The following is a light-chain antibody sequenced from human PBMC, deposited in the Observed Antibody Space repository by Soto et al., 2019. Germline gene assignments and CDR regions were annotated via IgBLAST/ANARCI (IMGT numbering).Light chain of an antibody. CDR2: DTS. J-gene: IGLJ1*01. CDR3: LLSYSGARVRV. Sequence: QAVVTQEPSLTVSPGGTVPLTCGSSTGAVTSGHYPYWFQQKPGQAPRTLIYDTSNKHSWTPARFSGSLLGGKAALTLSGAQPEDEAEYYCLLSYSGARVRVFGTGTRSPS. CDR1: TGAVTSGHY. V-gene: IGLV7-46*01.